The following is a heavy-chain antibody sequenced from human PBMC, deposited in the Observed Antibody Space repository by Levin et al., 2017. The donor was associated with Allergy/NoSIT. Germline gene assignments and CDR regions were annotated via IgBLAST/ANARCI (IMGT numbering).Heavy chain of an antibody. CDR2: IYHSGST. CDR3: ERDEMVHEIQYYYGMDV. J-gene: IGHJ6*02. V-gene: IGHV4-39*07. D-gene: IGHD2-8*01. Sequence: SETLSLTCTVSGGSISTSSYYWGWIRQPPGKGLEWIGNIYHSGSTYYTPSLRSRVTISVDTSKNQFSLRVNSVTAADTAVYYCERDEMVHEIQYYYGMDVWGQGTTVTVSS. CDR1: GGSISTSSYY.